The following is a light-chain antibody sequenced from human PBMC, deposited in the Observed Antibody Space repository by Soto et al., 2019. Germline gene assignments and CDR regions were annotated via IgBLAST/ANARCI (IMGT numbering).Light chain of an antibody. CDR2: DVT. J-gene: IGLJ1*01. CDR1: SSDVGGYDF. Sequence: QSVLTQPRSVSGSPGQSVTISCTGTSSDVGGYDFVSWYQHHPGKAPKLMIYDVTNRPSGVPDRFSGSKSGTSASLAITGLQAEDEADYYCQSYDSSLSALYVFGTGTKVTVL. CDR3: QSYDSSLSALYV. V-gene: IGLV2-11*01.